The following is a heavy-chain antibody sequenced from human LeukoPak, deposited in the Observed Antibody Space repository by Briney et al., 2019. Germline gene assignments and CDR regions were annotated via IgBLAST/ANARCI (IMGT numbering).Heavy chain of an antibody. V-gene: IGHV4-59*01. J-gene: IGHJ3*02. CDR1: GGSISSYY. CDR3: ARDSPWELHHAFDI. D-gene: IGHD1-26*01. CDR2: IYYSGST. Sequence: SETLSLTCTVSGGSISSYYWSWIRQPPGEGLEWIGYIYYSGSTNYNPSLKSRVTISVDTSKNQFSLKLSSVTAADTAVYYCARDSPWELHHAFDIWGQGTMVTVSS.